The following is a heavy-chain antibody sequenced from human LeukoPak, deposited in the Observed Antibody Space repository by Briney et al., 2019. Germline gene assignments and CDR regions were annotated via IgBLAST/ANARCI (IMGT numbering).Heavy chain of an antibody. Sequence: GGSLRLSCAASGFTFSSYSMNWVRQAPGKGLEWVSSISSSSSYIYYADSVKGRFTISRDNAKNSLYLQMNSLRAEDMAVYYCARTMYSSGWYAFDYWGQGTLVTVSS. CDR2: ISSSSSYI. CDR1: GFTFSSYS. D-gene: IGHD6-19*01. CDR3: ARTMYSSGWYAFDY. J-gene: IGHJ4*02. V-gene: IGHV3-21*01.